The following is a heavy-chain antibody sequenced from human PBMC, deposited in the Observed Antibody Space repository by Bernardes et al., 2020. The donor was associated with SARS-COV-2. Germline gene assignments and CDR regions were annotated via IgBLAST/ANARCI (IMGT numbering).Heavy chain of an antibody. D-gene: IGHD3-22*01. V-gene: IGHV1-2*02. CDR3: AIPPTNYDRYGMDV. CDR1: GYTFTGYY. CDR2: INPTSGGT. J-gene: IGHJ6*02. Sequence: ASVKVSCKASGYTFTGYYMHWVRQAPGQGLEWMGWINPTSGGTNYAQKFQGRVTMTRDTSISTAYMELSRLRSDDTAVYYCAIPPTNYDRYGMDVWGQGTTVTGSS.